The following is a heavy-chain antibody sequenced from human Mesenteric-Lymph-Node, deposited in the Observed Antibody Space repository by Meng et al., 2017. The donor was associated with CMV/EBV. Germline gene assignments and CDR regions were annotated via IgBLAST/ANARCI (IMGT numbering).Heavy chain of an antibody. V-gene: IGHV3-49*04. J-gene: IGHJ6*02. CDR1: GFTFGDYA. CDR3: ARDHIVEEPPVYFYGLDV. D-gene: IGHD2-21*01. CDR2: IRNKAYGGTT. Sequence: GESLKISCTASGFTFGDYAVTWVRQAPGKGLEWVGFIRNKAYGGTTEYAASVKGRFSISRDDSKSIAYLRMSSLHTEDTAVYFCARDHIVEEPPVYFYGLDVWGQGTTVTVSS.